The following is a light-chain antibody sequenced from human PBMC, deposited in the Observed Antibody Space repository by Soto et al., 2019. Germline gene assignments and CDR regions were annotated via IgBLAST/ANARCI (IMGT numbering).Light chain of an antibody. CDR2: KAS. CDR1: QSISSW. Sequence: DIQMTQSPSTLSASVGDRVTITCRASQSISSWVAWYQQKPGKAPKLLIYKASSLESGVPSRFGGSGSGTEFTLTISSLQPDEFESYYCQQYNSYSWTFGQGTKVEIK. J-gene: IGKJ1*01. V-gene: IGKV1-5*03. CDR3: QQYNSYSWT.